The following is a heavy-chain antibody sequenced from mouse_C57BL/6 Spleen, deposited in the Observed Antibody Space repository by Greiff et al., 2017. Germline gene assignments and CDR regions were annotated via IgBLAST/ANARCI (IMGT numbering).Heavy chain of an antibody. J-gene: IGHJ4*01. CDR1: GYTFTSYG. V-gene: IGHV1-81*01. CDR3: YYDAMDY. Sequence: QVQLQQSGAELARPGASVKLSCKASGYTFTSYGISWVKQRTGQGLEWIGEIYPRSGNTYYNEKFKGKATLTADKSSSTAYMELRSLTSEDSAVYFCYYDAMDYWGQGTSVTVSS. CDR2: IYPRSGNT.